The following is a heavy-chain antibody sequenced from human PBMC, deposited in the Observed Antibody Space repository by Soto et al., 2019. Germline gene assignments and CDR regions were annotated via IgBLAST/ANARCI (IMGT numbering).Heavy chain of an antibody. CDR3: ARDSGYSYGPLDY. Sequence: GGSLRLSCEGSGFTFSSYSMNWVRQAPGKGLEWVSYISSSSSTIYYADSVKGRFTISRDNAKNSLYLQMNSLRAEDTAVYYCARDSGYSYGPLDYWGQGTLVTVS. CDR1: GFTFSSYS. J-gene: IGHJ4*02. D-gene: IGHD5-18*01. CDR2: ISSSSSTI. V-gene: IGHV3-48*01.